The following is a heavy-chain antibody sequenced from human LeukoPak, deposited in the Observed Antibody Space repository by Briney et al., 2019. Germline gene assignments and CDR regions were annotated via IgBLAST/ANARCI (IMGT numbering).Heavy chain of an antibody. V-gene: IGHV1-18*01. CDR3: ARDPGIAVAGTGLDYYYYGMDV. D-gene: IGHD6-19*01. Sequence: GASVKVSCKASGYTFISYGISWVRQAPGQGLEWMGWISAYNGNTIYAQKLQGRVTMTTDTSTRTAYMELKSLRSDDTAVYYCARDPGIAVAGTGLDYYYYGMDVWGQGTTVTVSS. J-gene: IGHJ6*02. CDR1: GYTFISYG. CDR2: ISAYNGNT.